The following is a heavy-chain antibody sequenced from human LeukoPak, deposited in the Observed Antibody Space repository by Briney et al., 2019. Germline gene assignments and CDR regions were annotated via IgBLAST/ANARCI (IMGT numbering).Heavy chain of an antibody. V-gene: IGHV4-39*07. CDR3: ARVSRCSSTSCYTTYSWFDP. CDR2: IYYSGST. Sequence: SETLSLTCTVSGGSISSSSHYWGWIRQPPGKGLEWIGSIYYSGSTYYNPSLKSRVTISVDTSKNQFSLKLSSVTAADTAVYYCARVSRCSSTSCYTTYSWFDPWGQGTLVTVSS. D-gene: IGHD2-2*02. CDR1: GGSISSSSHY. J-gene: IGHJ5*02.